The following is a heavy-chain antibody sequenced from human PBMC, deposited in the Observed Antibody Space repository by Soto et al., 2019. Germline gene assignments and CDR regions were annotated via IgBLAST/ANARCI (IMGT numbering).Heavy chain of an antibody. CDR3: ARHTWSSGSPAAFDY. CDR1: GYSFTSYW. CDR2: IYTGDSDT. J-gene: IGHJ4*02. V-gene: IGHV5-51*01. Sequence: GEPLKISCKGSGYSFTSYWIGWVRQMPGKGLEWMGIIYTGDSDTRYSPSFQGQVTISADKSISTAYLQWSSLKASDTALYYCARHTWSSGSPAAFDYWGQGTLVTVSS. D-gene: IGHD1-26*01.